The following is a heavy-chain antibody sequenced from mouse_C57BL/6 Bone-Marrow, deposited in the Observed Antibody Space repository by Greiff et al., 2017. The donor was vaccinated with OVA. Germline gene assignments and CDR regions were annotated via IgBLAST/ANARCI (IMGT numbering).Heavy chain of an antibody. Sequence: EVQLQQSGPELVKPGASVKISCKASGYTFTDYYMNWVKQSHGKSLEWIGDINPNNGGTSYNQKFKGKATLTVDKSSSTAYMELRSLTSEDSAVYYCARGVDSWAQGTTLTVSS. CDR2: INPNNGGT. CDR3: ARGVDS. V-gene: IGHV1-26*01. CDR1: GYTFTDYY. J-gene: IGHJ2*01.